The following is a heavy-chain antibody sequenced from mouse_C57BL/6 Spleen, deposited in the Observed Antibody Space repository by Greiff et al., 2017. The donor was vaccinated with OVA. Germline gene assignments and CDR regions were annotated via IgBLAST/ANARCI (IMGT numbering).Heavy chain of an antibody. CDR2: ISSGSSTI. V-gene: IGHV5-17*01. CDR3: ARKGTTVVVPFDY. CDR1: GFTFSDYG. Sequence: EVKLVESGGGLVKPGGSLKLSCAASGFTFSDYGMHWVRQAPEKGLEWVAYISSGSSTIYYADTVKGRFTISRDNAKNTLFLQMTSLRSEDTAMYDCARKGTTVVVPFDYWGQGTTLTVSS. J-gene: IGHJ2*01. D-gene: IGHD1-1*01.